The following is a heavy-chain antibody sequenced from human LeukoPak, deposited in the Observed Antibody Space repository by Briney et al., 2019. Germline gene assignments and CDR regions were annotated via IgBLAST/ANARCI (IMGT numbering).Heavy chain of an antibody. CDR3: ATSFNSYDSRGYYLDY. J-gene: IGHJ4*02. CDR2: IYYSGST. Sequence: SETLSLTCTVSGGSLSSYYWSWIRQPPGKGLEWIGWIYYSGSTNYSPSLESRVTLSIDTSKNQFSLKLSSVTAADTAMYYCATSFNSYDSRGYYLDYWGQGTLVTVSS. CDR1: GGSLSSYY. D-gene: IGHD3-22*01. V-gene: IGHV4-59*01.